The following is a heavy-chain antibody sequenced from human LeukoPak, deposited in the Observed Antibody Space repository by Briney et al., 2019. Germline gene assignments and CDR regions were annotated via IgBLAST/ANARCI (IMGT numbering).Heavy chain of an antibody. Sequence: QPGRSLRLSCAASGFTLSNYGMHWVRQAPGKGLEWVAVISYDGSNKYYADSVKGRFTISRDNSKNTLYLQMNSLRAEDTAVYYCAKDTSQFSFLPYGMDVWSQGTTVTVSS. CDR2: ISYDGSNK. CDR3: AKDTSQFSFLPYGMDV. D-gene: IGHD3-3*01. J-gene: IGHJ6*02. CDR1: GFTLSNYG. V-gene: IGHV3-30*18.